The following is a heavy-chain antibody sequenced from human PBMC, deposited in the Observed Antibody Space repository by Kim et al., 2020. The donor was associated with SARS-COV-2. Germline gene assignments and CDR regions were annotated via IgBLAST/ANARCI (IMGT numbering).Heavy chain of an antibody. Sequence: GGSLRLSCAASGFTFSSYGMHWVRQAPGKGLEWVAVISYDGSNKYYADSVKGRFTISRDNSKNTLYLQMNSLRAEDTAVYYCAKEMPTVTRLYYFDYWGQGTLVTVSS. CDR2: ISYDGSNK. D-gene: IGHD4-17*01. J-gene: IGHJ4*02. CDR3: AKEMPTVTRLYYFDY. CDR1: GFTFSSYG. V-gene: IGHV3-30*18.